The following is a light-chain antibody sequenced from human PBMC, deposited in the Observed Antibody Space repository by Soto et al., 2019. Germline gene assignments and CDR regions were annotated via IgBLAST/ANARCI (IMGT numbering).Light chain of an antibody. CDR1: SSNIGAGYD. Sequence: QPVLTQPPSVSGAPGQRVTISCTGSSSNIGAGYDVHWYQQLPGTAPKLLIYGNSNRPSGVPDRFSGSKSGTSASLAITGLQAEDEADYYCQSYDSSLRGSWVFGGGTKLTVL. V-gene: IGLV1-40*01. CDR2: GNS. CDR3: QSYDSSLRGSWV. J-gene: IGLJ3*02.